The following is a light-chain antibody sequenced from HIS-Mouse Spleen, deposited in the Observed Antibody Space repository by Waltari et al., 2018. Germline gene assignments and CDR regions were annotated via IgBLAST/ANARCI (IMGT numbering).Light chain of an antibody. Sequence: SYELTQPPSVSVSPGQTARITCSGDALPKNYAYWYQQKSGQDPVLVIYEESKRPSGIPERFSGSSSGTMATLTISGAQVEDEADYYCYSTDSSGNHRVFGGGTKLTVL. CDR2: EES. J-gene: IGLJ2*01. CDR3: YSTDSSGNHRV. V-gene: IGLV3-10*01. CDR1: ALPKNY.